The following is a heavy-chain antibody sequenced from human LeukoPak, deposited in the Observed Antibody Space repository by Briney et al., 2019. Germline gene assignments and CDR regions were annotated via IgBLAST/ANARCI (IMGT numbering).Heavy chain of an antibody. V-gene: IGHV1-18*01. CDR1: GYTFTTYG. CDR2: ISAYNGNT. D-gene: IGHD3-22*01. J-gene: IGHJ4*02. Sequence: ASVKVSCKASGYTFTTYGLSWVRQAPGQGLEWMRWISAYNGNTNYAQKLQGRVTMTTDTSTSTAYMELRSLRSDDTAVYYCVREGGDSSGYYFLYWGLGTLVTVSS. CDR3: VREGGDSSGYYFLY.